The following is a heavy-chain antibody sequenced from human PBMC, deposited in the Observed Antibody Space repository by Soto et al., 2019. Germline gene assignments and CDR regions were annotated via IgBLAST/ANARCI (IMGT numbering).Heavy chain of an antibody. CDR3: ARELDVIVPVANTSYYYYGMDL. J-gene: IGHJ6*02. CDR1: GYTFTGYY. D-gene: IGHD2-2*01. V-gene: IGHV1-2*02. Sequence: ASVKVSCKASGYTFTGYYMHWVRQAPGQGLEWMGWINPNSGGTNYAQKFQGRVTMTRDTSISTAYMELSRLRSDDTAVYYCARELDVIVPVANTSYYYYGMDLWGQGTTITVSS. CDR2: INPNSGGT.